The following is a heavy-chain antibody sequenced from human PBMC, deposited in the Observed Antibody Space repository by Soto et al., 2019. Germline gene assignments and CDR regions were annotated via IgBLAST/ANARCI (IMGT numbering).Heavy chain of an antibody. J-gene: IGHJ4*02. Sequence: QVQLVESGGGLVKPGGSLRLSCAASGFTFSDYYMSWIRQAPGKGLEWVSYISSSSSYTNYADSVKGRFTISRDNAKNSLYLQMNSLRAEDTAVYYCARGRRSLVVAATWFDYWGQGTLVTVSS. D-gene: IGHD2-15*01. CDR3: ARGRRSLVVAATWFDY. CDR1: GFTFSDYY. V-gene: IGHV3-11*05. CDR2: ISSSSSYT.